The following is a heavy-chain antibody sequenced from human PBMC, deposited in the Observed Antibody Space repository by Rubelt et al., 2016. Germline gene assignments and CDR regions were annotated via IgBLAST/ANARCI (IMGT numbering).Heavy chain of an antibody. CDR1: GFTFDEYA. D-gene: IGHD3-10*01. CDR3: ASARFGELLGY. Sequence: EVELVESGGGLVQPGRSLRLSCAASGFTFDEYAMHWVRRPPGKGLEWVSRINWNSGSIDYADSVKGRFTISRDNAKNSLYLTRNSLWADDTAFYYCASARFGELLGYWGQGTLVTVSS. CDR2: INWNSGSI. J-gene: IGHJ4*02. V-gene: IGHV3-9*01.